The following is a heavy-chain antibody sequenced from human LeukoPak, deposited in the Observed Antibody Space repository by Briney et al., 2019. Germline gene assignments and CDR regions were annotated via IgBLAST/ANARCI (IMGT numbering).Heavy chain of an antibody. Sequence: SCKASGYTFTGYYMHWVRQAPGKGLEWVAVISYDGSNKYYADSVKGRFTISRDNSKNTLYLQMNSLRAEDTAVYYCARDVSSISSGYFGYWGQGTLVTVSS. D-gene: IGHD3-22*01. CDR1: GYTFTGYY. CDR3: ARDVSSISSGYFGY. V-gene: IGHV3-30-3*01. J-gene: IGHJ4*02. CDR2: ISYDGSNK.